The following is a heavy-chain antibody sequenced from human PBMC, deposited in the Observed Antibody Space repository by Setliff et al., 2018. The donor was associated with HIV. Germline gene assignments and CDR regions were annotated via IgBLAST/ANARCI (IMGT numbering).Heavy chain of an antibody. V-gene: IGHV5-10-1*01. J-gene: IGHJ4*02. CDR2: IDPVDSST. Sequence: PGESLKISCKASGYSFTSNWISWVRQMPGKGLERMVSIDPVDSSTNYSPSFQGHVTISADNSISTAYLQLSSLKASDTAMYYCASAGEWLPLDYWGQGTLVTVSS. D-gene: IGHD5-12*01. CDR1: GYSFTSNW. CDR3: ASAGEWLPLDY.